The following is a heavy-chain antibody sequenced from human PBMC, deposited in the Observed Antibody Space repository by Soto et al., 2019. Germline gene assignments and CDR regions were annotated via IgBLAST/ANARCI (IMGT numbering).Heavy chain of an antibody. D-gene: IGHD2-21*01. V-gene: IGHV3-23*01. CDR1: GFTFSNYA. J-gene: IGHJ4*02. CDR2: ISGSGGRS. CDR3: AKAYFVWSSEQPYYFDY. Sequence: EVQLLDSGGGLVQPGGSLRLSCAASGFTFSNYAMTWVRQGPGKGLEWVSGISGSGGRSYYADSVKGRFTISRDNSKSTLYLQMNSLRADYTAVYYCAKAYFVWSSEQPYYFDYWGQGTLVTVSS.